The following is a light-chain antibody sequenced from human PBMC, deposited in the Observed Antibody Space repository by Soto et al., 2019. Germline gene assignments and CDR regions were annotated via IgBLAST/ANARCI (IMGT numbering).Light chain of an antibody. CDR2: DAS. CDR1: QSVSSY. Sequence: EIVLTQSPATLSLSPGERATLSCRASQSVSSYLAWYQQKPGQAPRLLVYDASNRATGIPARFRGSGSGTDFTLTISSLVPEDFAVYSCQQRSNWPPFTFGPGTKVDIK. J-gene: IGKJ3*01. CDR3: QQRSNWPPFT. V-gene: IGKV3-11*01.